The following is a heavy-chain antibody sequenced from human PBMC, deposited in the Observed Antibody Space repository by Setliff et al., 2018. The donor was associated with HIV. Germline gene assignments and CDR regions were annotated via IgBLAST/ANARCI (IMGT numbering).Heavy chain of an antibody. Sequence: SETLSLTCTVYGGSFSNYYTNWIRQPPGKGLEWIGELSPSGTTRSNPSLQSRVTISLDTSNNQFSLKLSSVTAADTAVYYCARHVADYDSSGYYRIKLGAFDIWGQGTMVTVSS. D-gene: IGHD3-22*01. J-gene: IGHJ3*02. CDR2: LSPSGTT. V-gene: IGHV4-34*01. CDR3: ARHVADYDSSGYYRIKLGAFDI. CDR1: GGSFSNYY.